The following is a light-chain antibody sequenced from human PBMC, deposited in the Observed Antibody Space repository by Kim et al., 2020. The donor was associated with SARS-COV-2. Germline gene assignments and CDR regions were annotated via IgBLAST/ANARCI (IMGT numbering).Light chain of an antibody. CDR2: GAS. CDR3: QQYGRSPDT. CDR1: QSVTSDY. V-gene: IGKV3-20*01. J-gene: IGKJ2*01. Sequence: PGEGATLSCRASQSVTSDYLAWFQQKPGQPPRLLIYGASTRATGIPDKFSGSGSGTDFTLTISRLEPEDFAVYYCQQYGRSPDTFGQGTKLEI.